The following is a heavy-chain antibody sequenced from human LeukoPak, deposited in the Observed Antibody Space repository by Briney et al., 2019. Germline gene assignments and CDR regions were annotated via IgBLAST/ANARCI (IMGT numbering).Heavy chain of an antibody. V-gene: IGHV3-74*01. CDR2: INYRVTIT. CDR1: GFTISSYW. CDR3: AREITENRASGSCDGFDL. J-gene: IGHJ2*01. D-gene: IGHD1-26*01. Sequence: GGSLRLSCAASGFTISSYWMHWVRQAPGKGLVWVSEINYRVTITSYVDSVKGRFTISRDIAKNTLYLQMNSLRADDTAVYYCAREITENRASGSCDGFDLWGRGTLVTVSS.